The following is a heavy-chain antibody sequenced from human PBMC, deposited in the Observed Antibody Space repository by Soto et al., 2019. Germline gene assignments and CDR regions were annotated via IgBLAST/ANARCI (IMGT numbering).Heavy chain of an antibody. D-gene: IGHD3-10*01. J-gene: IGHJ5*02. CDR1: GGSISSGGYY. V-gene: IGHV4-31*03. CDR3: ARDNARGVDFDP. CDR2: IYYSGST. Sequence: PSETLSLTCTVSGGSISSGGYYWSWIRQHPGKGLEWIGYIYYSGSTYYNPSLKSRVTISVDTSKNQFSLKLSSVTAADTAVYYCARDNARGVDFDPWGQGTLVTVSS.